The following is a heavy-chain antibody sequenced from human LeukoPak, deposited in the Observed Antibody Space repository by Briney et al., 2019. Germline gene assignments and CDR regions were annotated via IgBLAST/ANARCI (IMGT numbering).Heavy chain of an antibody. CDR3: ARGDGSSWYEY. CDR1: GYTFTANY. Sequence: VASMRVSCKASGYTFTANYMHWVRQAPGQGLEWMGWMNSNSGATNYAQRFQGRVTMTRDTSISAAYMELRGLRYDDTAVYYCARGDGSSWYEYWGQGTMVTVSS. J-gene: IGHJ4*02. V-gene: IGHV1-2*02. CDR2: MNSNSGAT. D-gene: IGHD6-13*01.